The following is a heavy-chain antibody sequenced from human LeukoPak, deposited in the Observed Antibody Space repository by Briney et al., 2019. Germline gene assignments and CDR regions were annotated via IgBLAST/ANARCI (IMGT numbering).Heavy chain of an antibody. D-gene: IGHD5-18*01. V-gene: IGHV4-59*08. J-gene: IGHJ4*02. CDR2: IYYSGST. CDR1: GGSISGYY. CDR3: ARHFGRGYSYGYDY. Sequence: SETLSLTCTVSGGSISGYYWSWIRQPPGKGLEWIGYIYYSGSTNYNPSLKSRVTISVDTSKNQFSLKLSSVTAADTAVYYCARHFGRGYSYGYDYWGQGTLVTVSS.